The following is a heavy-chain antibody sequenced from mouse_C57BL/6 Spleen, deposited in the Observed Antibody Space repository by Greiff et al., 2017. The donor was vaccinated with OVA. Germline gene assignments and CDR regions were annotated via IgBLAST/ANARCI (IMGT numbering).Heavy chain of an antibody. Sequence: VHLVESGPELVKPGASVKISCKASGYAFSSSWMNWVKQRPGKGLEWIGRIYPGDGDTNYNGKFKGKATLTADKSSSTAYMQLSSLTSEDSAVYFCARERGLHWYFDVWGTGTTVTVSS. CDR2: IYPGDGDT. D-gene: IGHD2-4*01. V-gene: IGHV1-82*01. J-gene: IGHJ1*03. CDR3: ARERGLHWYFDV. CDR1: GYAFSSSW.